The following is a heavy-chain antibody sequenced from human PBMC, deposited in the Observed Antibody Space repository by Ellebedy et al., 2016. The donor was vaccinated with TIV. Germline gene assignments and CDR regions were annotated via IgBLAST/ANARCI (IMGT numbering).Heavy chain of an antibody. V-gene: IGHV4-39*07. D-gene: IGHD3-16*01. J-gene: IGHJ6*03. CDR1: GGSISNRNYH. CDR2: IHHTGSA. CDR3: ARGGAYFYYYMDV. Sequence: SETLSLTCTVSGGSISNRNYHWGWIRQPPGKDLEWIANIHHTGSAYYNPSLKSRVTISVDTSKNQFSLNVTSVTAADTAVYFCARGGAYFYYYMDVWGKGTTVTVSS.